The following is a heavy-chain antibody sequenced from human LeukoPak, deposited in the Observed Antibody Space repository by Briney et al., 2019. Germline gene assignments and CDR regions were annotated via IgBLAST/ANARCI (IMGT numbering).Heavy chain of an antibody. CDR1: GGSISSSSYY. J-gene: IGHJ4*02. CDR2: IYYSGST. D-gene: IGHD3-3*01. V-gene: IGHV4-39*01. CDR3: ARPITIFGVVTQ. Sequence: NPSETLSLTCTVSGGSISSSSYYWGWIRQPPGKGLEWIGSIYYSGSTYYNPSLKSRVTISVDTSKNQFSLKLSSVTAADTAVYYCARPITIFGVVTQWGQGTLVTVSS.